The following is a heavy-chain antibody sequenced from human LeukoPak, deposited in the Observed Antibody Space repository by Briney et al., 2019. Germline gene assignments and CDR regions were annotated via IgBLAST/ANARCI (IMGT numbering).Heavy chain of an antibody. J-gene: IGHJ6*03. CDR2: LLYDGTTR. V-gene: IGHV3-33*01. Sequence: GGSLRLLCAASGFILCNYDILCLPESPGKAVEGVAALLYDGTTRHYSDSVRCGFTISRDISKNTFYLQMNSLTAEDTAVYYCARDHRPEIQYYYMDVWGKGTTVAVSS. CDR1: GFILCNYD. CDR3: ARDHRPEIQYYYMDV. D-gene: IGHD1-14*01.